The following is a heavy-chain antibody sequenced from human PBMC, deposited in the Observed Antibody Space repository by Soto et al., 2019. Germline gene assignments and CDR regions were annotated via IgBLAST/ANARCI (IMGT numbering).Heavy chain of an antibody. D-gene: IGHD3-22*01. V-gene: IGHV3-30-3*01. Sequence: GGSLRLSCAASGFTFSSYAMHWVRQAPGKGLEWVAVISYDGSNKYYADSAKGRFTISRDNSKNTLYLQMNSLRAEDTAVYYCARSLYYYDSSRPYYYYYYGMDVWGQGTTVTVSS. CDR2: ISYDGSNK. CDR1: GFTFSSYA. J-gene: IGHJ6*02. CDR3: ARSLYYYDSSRPYYYYYYGMDV.